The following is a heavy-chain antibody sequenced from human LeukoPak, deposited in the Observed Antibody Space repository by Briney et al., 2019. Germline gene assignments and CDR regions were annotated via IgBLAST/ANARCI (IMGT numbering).Heavy chain of an antibody. CDR3: ARDLGYCSGGSCYVGAFDI. V-gene: IGHV1-69*06. Sequence: SVKVSCKASGGTFSSYAISWVRQAPGQGLEWMGGIIPIFGTANYAQKFQGRVTITADKSTSTAYMELSSLRSEDTAVYYCARDLGYCSGGSCYVGAFDIWGQGTMVTVSS. CDR1: GGTFSSYA. D-gene: IGHD2-15*01. J-gene: IGHJ3*02. CDR2: IIPIFGTA.